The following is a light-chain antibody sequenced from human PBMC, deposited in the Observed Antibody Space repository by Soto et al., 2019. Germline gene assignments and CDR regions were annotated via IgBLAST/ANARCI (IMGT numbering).Light chain of an antibody. J-gene: IGKJ2*01. CDR1: QSVSSSY. Sequence: EIVLTQSPGTLSLSPGERATLSCRASQSVSSSYLAWYQQKPGQAPRLLIYGASSRATGIPDRFSGSGSGTDFTLTISRLEPEDFAVYYWQQYGSSPYTFCQWTKLEIK. V-gene: IGKV3-20*01. CDR2: GAS. CDR3: QQYGSSPYT.